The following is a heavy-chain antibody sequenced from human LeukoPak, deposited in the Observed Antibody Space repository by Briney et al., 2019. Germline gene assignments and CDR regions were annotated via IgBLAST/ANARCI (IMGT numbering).Heavy chain of an antibody. CDR3: ARDLAPSYSSSWEANWFDP. CDR2: IYTSGST. CDR1: GGSISSGSYY. V-gene: IGHV4-61*02. D-gene: IGHD6-6*01. J-gene: IGHJ5*02. Sequence: MSSETLSLTCTVSGGSISSGSYYWNWIRQPAGKRLEWIGRIYTSGSTRYNPSLKSRVTISVDTSKNQFSLKLNSVTAADTAVYYCARDLAPSYSSSWEANWFDPWGQGILDTVSS.